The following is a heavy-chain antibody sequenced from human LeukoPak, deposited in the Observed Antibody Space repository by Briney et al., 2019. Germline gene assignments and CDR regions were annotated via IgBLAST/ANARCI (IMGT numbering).Heavy chain of an antibody. CDR3: ARGDYYGSGPYYMDV. CDR2: IYYSGST. CDR1: GGSLSSYY. V-gene: IGHV4-59*01. J-gene: IGHJ6*03. Sequence: SETLSLTCTVSGGSLSSYYWSWIRQPPGKGLEWIGYIYYSGSTNYNPSLKSRVTISVDTSKSQFSLKLSSVTAADTAVYYCARGDYYGSGPYYMDVWGKGTTVTVSS. D-gene: IGHD3-10*01.